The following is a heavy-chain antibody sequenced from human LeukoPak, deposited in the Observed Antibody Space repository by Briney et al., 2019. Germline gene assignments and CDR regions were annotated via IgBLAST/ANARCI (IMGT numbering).Heavy chain of an antibody. Sequence: ASVKVSCKASGYTFTSYYMHWVRQAPGQGLEWMGIINPSGGSTSYAQKFQGRVTMTRDTSTSTVYMELSSLRSEDTAVYYCARGAPIRVAGAATFDPWGQGTLVTVSS. CDR1: GYTFTSYY. J-gene: IGHJ5*02. V-gene: IGHV1-46*01. CDR2: INPSGGST. CDR3: ARGAPIRVAGAATFDP. D-gene: IGHD6-19*01.